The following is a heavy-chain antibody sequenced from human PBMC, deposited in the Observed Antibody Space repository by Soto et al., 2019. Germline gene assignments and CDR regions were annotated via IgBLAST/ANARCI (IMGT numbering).Heavy chain of an antibody. CDR1: GYSISSSNW. D-gene: IGHD4-17*01. CDR2: IYYSGST. J-gene: IGHJ4*02. Sequence: SETLSLTCAVSGYSISSSNWWGWIRQPPGKGLEWIGYIYYSGSTYYNPSLKSRVTMSVDTSKNQFSLKLSSVTAVDTAVYYCARIRTTSGPHFAYWGQGTLVTVSS. CDR3: ARIRTTSGPHFAY. V-gene: IGHV4-28*01.